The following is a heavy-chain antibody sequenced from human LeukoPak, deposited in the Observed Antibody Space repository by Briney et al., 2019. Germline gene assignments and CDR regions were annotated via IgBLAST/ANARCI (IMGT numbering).Heavy chain of an antibody. V-gene: IGHV1-24*01. Sequence: ASVKVSCKVSGYTLTELSMHWVRQAPGKGLEWMGGFDPEDGETIYAQKLQGRVTMTEDTSTDTAYMELSSLRSEDTAVYYCATDSRSMGSGSYYNPARGPFDYWGQGTLVTVSS. CDR2: FDPEDGET. CDR1: GYTLTELS. D-gene: IGHD3-10*01. CDR3: ATDSRSMGSGSYYNPARGPFDY. J-gene: IGHJ4*02.